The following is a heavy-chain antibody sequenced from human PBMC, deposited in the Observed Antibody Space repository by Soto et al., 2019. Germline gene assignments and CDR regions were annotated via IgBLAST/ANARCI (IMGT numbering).Heavy chain of an antibody. CDR2: ISGSGGST. CDR1: GFTFSSYA. Sequence: EVQLLESGGGLVQPGGSLRLSCAASGFTFSSYAMSWVRQAPGKGLEWVSAISGSGGSTYYADSVKGRFTISRDNSKHTLHLQINSLRDDDTGVYYCAKERASHGGNLIGWYFDRWGPGTLVTVSS. J-gene: IGHJ2*01. V-gene: IGHV3-23*01. D-gene: IGHD2-15*01. CDR3: AKERASHGGNLIGWYFDR.